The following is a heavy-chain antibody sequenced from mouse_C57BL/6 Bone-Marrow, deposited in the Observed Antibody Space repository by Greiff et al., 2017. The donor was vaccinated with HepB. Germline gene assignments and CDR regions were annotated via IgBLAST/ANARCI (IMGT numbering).Heavy chain of an antibody. J-gene: IGHJ2*01. V-gene: IGHV1-5*01. CDR3: TAYSNYSYFDY. Sequence: VQLQQSGTVLARPGASAKMSCKTSGYTFTSYWMHWVKQRPGQGLEWIGAIYPGNSDTSYNQKFKGKAKLTAVTSASTAYMELSSLTNEDSAVYYCTAYSNYSYFDYWGQGTTLTVSS. CDR1: GYTFTSYW. D-gene: IGHD2-5*01. CDR2: IYPGNSDT.